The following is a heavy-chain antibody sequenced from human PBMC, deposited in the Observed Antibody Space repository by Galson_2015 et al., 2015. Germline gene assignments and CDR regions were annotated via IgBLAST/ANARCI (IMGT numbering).Heavy chain of an antibody. J-gene: IGHJ4*02. CDR1: GSSFSRYW. CDR2: ICPGGSDT. Sequence: QSGAEVTKPGESLQISCTGSGSSFSRYWVGWVRQMPGKGLAWMGIICPGGSDTRYSPSFQGQVTISADKSINTAYLQWSSLKASDTAMYYCARVAHDIVATFSDFWGQGTLVTVSS. V-gene: IGHV5-51*01. CDR3: ARVAHDIVATFSDF. D-gene: IGHD5-12*01.